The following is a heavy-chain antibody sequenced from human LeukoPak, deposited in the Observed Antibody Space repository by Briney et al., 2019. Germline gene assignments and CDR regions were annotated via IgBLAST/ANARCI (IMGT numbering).Heavy chain of an antibody. CDR1: GGSFSGYY. J-gene: IGHJ4*02. CDR3: ASSLLWDIVATIDY. CDR2: IYTSGST. V-gene: IGHV4-59*10. D-gene: IGHD5-12*01. Sequence: SETLSLTCAVYGGSFSGYYWSWIRQPAGKGLEWIGRIYTSGSTNYNPSLKSRVTISVDTSKNQFSLKLSSVTAADTAVYYCASSLLWDIVATIDYWGQGTLVTVSS.